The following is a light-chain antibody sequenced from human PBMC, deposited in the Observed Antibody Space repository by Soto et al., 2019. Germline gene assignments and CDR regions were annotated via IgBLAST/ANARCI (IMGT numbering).Light chain of an antibody. Sequence: IQMTQSPSSLSASVGDSVTVTCRASQSINIYLNWYQQKPGKAPTLLSYGASSLQSGVPSRFTDGGARTDFTHTISSLQPEDFATYYCQQSYISPYTFGQGTKLEIK. CDR3: QQSYISPYT. CDR1: QSINIY. J-gene: IGKJ2*01. CDR2: GAS. V-gene: IGKV1-39*01.